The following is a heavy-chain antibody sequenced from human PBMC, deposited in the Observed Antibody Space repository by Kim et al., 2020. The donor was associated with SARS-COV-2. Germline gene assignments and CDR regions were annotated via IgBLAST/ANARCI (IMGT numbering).Heavy chain of an antibody. CDR2: ISRGGST. V-gene: IGHV4-4*02. D-gene: IGHD2-2*01. CDR1: GASITSNNW. Sequence: SETLSLTCAVSGASITSNNWWTWVRQTPEKGLEWIGEISRGGSTYYNQSLKSRVSISLDKSKNYFSLNLNSVTAADTAVYYCARVLEGCSATSCYLLSWG. CDR3: ARVLEGCSATSCYLLS. J-gene: IGHJ5*01.